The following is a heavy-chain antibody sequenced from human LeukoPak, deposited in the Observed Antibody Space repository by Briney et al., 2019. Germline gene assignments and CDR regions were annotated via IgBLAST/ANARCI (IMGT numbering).Heavy chain of an antibody. CDR1: GGTFSSYA. CDR2: INPNSGGT. CDR3: AKSARYSGYDPLRQAFDI. J-gene: IGHJ3*02. V-gene: IGHV1-2*02. D-gene: IGHD5-12*01. Sequence: ASVKVSCKASGGTFSSYAISWVRQAPGQGLEWMGWINPNSGGTNYAQKFQGRVTMTRDTSISTAYMELSRLRSDDTAVYYCAKSARYSGYDPLRQAFDIWGQGTMVTVSS.